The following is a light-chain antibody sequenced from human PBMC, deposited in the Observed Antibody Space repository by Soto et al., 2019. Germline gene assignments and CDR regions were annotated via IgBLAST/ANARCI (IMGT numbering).Light chain of an antibody. V-gene: IGLV2-8*01. CDR1: SSDVGVSNF. CDR3: SSYAGRNLLL. J-gene: IGLJ1*01. Sequence: QSALTQPASVSGSPGQSITISCTGTSSDVGVSNFVSWYQQYPGKAPKLIIYEVTQRPSGVPDRFSGSKSGNTASLTVSGLQAEDEADYYCSSYAGRNLLLFGAGTKVTVL. CDR2: EVT.